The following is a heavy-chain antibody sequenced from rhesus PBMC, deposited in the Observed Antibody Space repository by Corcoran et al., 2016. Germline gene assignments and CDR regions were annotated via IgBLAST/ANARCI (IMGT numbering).Heavy chain of an antibody. CDR2: NLGNHRMT. Sequence: QVQLQESGPGLVKPSETLSLTCAVSGGSISDSCHWTWIRQPPGKGLEWIGNNLGNHRMTSYAPSLESCVIISQASFRNHFSLTLTSVTAADPAVYYCGRAGIGDGHKGDRWGQGVLVTVSS. V-gene: IGHV4S7*01. CDR1: GGSISDSCH. J-gene: IGHJ4*01. D-gene: IGHD6-13*01. CDR3: GRAGIGDGHKGDR.